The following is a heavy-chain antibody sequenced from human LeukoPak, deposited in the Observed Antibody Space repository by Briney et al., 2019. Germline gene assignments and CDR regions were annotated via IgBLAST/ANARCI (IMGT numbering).Heavy chain of an antibody. V-gene: IGHV3-7*01. CDR2: IKQDGSEK. CDR1: GFTFSSYW. Sequence: GGSLRLSCAASGFTFSSYWMSWVRQAPGKGLEWVANIKQDGSEKYYVDSVKGRFTISRDNAKNSLYLQMNSLRAEGTAVYYCARVDALLLWFGELSSWYFDYWGQGTLVTVSS. CDR3: ARVDALLLWFGELSSWYFDY. D-gene: IGHD3-10*01. J-gene: IGHJ4*02.